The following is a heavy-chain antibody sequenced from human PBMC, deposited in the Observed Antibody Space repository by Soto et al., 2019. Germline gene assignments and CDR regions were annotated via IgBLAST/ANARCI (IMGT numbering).Heavy chain of an antibody. CDR1: GGSISSYY. J-gene: IGHJ5*02. D-gene: IGHD2-2*02. CDR3: ARSTGICSSTSCYSPWFDP. CDR2: IYYSGST. V-gene: IGHV4-59*01. Sequence: LSLTCTVSGGSISSYYWSWIRQPPGKGLEWIGYIYYSGSTNYNPSLKSRVTISVDTSKNQFSLKLSSVTAADTAVYYCARSTGICSSTSCYSPWFDPWGQGTLVTVSS.